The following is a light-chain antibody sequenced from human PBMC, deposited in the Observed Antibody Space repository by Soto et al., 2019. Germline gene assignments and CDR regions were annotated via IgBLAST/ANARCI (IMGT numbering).Light chain of an antibody. CDR1: SSDVGGSNH. CDR3: SSYTSTTLV. V-gene: IGLV2-14*01. CDR2: GVS. J-gene: IGLJ2*01. Sequence: QSVLTQPASVSGSPGQSITISCTGTSSDVGGSNHVSWYQQHPGKAPKLMIYGVSNRPSGISNRVSGSKSGNTASLTISGLQAEDAADYYCSSYTSTTLVFGGGTKVTVL.